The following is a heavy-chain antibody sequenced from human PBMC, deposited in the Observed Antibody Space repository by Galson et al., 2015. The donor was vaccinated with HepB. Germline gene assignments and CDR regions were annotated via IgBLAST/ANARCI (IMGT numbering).Heavy chain of an antibody. CDR1: GFTFSDFY. CDR2: FSRRDEII. V-gene: IGHV3-11*01. Sequence: SLRLSCAASGFTFSDFYMSWIRQAPGKGLEWISYFSRRDEIIHYADSVKGRLTISRDSTRNSVYLQMDSLRIEDTAVYYCARDPGPYYYYMDVWGKGTTVIVSS. J-gene: IGHJ6*03. CDR3: ARDPGPYYYYMDV.